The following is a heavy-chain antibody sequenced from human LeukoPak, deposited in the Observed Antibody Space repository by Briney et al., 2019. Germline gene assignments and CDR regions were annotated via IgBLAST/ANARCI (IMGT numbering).Heavy chain of an antibody. CDR1: GFTFSNAW. CDR2: IKSKTDGGTT. D-gene: IGHD3-22*01. V-gene: IGHV3-15*01. Sequence: PGGSLRLSCAASGFTFSNAWMGWVRQAPGKGLEWVGRIKSKTDGGTTDYAAPVKGRFTISRDDSKNTLYLQMNSLKTEDTAVYYCTTGLTYYYDSSGYYPIDYWGQGTLVTVSS. CDR3: TTGLTYYYDSSGYYPIDY. J-gene: IGHJ4*02.